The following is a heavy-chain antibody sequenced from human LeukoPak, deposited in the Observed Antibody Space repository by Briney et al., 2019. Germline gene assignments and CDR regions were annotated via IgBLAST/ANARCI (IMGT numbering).Heavy chain of an antibody. CDR1: GFTFSGYS. CDR2: ISSSSSAI. D-gene: IGHD2/OR15-2a*01. J-gene: IGHJ4*02. Sequence: GGSLRLSCAASGFTFSGYSMNWVRQAPGKGLEWISYISSSSSAIYYADSVKGRSTISRDNAKNSLYLQMNSLRDEDTAVYYCVRDHYYSFDYWGQGTLVTVSS. V-gene: IGHV3-48*02. CDR3: VRDHYYSFDY.